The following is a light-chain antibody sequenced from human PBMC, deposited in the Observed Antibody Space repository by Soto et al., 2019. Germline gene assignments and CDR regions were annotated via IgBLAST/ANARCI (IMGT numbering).Light chain of an antibody. CDR2: GAS. Sequence: EIVLTQSPGTLSLSPGERATLSCRASQSVSSTYLAWYQQKPGQAPRLLIYGASSRATGIPDRFSGSGSETDFTLTISRLEHEDVAVYYWQRYGSLGLTCGGGPKTEIK. CDR3: QRYGSLGLT. J-gene: IGKJ4*01. CDR1: QSVSSTY. V-gene: IGKV3-20*01.